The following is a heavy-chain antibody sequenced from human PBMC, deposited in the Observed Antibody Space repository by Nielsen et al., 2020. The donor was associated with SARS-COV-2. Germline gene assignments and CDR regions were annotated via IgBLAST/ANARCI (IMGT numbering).Heavy chain of an antibody. CDR3: ARRSGRFGELFPFDY. CDR2: IYYSGST. D-gene: IGHD3-10*01. Sequence: SETLSLTCTVSGGSISSSSYYWGWIRRPPGKGLEWIGSIYYSGSTYYNPSLKSRVTISVDTSKNQFSLKLSSVTAADTAVYYCARRSGRFGELFPFDYWGQGTLVTVSS. CDR1: GGSISSSSYY. V-gene: IGHV4-39*01. J-gene: IGHJ4*02.